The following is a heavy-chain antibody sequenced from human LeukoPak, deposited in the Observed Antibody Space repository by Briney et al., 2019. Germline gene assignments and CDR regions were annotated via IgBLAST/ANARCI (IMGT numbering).Heavy chain of an antibody. J-gene: IGHJ4*02. D-gene: IGHD3-22*01. CDR3: AREGRPDSSGYYYHS. Sequence: PSETLSLTCTVSGCSINSGYYWGWIRQPPGKGLEWIGSIYHSGSTYYNPSLKSRVTISVDTSKNQFSLKLSSVTAADTAVYYCAREGRPDSSGYYYHSWGQGTLVTVSS. V-gene: IGHV4-38-2*02. CDR1: GCSINSGYY. CDR2: IYHSGST.